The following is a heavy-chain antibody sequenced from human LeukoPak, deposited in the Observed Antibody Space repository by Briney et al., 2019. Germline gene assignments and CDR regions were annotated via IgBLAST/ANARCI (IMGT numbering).Heavy chain of an antibody. D-gene: IGHD3-10*01. CDR2: MYTSGNT. CDR1: GGSISSYY. J-gene: IGHJ5*02. CDR3: AREGLAMVRGVIPKEAWGWFDP. Sequence: SETLSLTCTVSGGSISSYYWSWIRQPAGKGLEWIGRMYTSGNTNYNPSLKSRATLSVDTSKNQFSLELSSVTAADTALYYCAREGLAMVRGVIPKEAWGWFDPWGEETLVTVSS. V-gene: IGHV4-4*07.